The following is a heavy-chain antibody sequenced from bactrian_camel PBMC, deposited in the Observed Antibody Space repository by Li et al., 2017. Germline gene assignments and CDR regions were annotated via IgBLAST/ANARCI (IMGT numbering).Heavy chain of an antibody. CDR1: GDSRLC. CDR2: IDSDGST. Sequence: VQLVESGGGSVQAGGSLTLSCAASGDSRLCMTWFRQVPGKEREGVARIDSDGSTAYGDSVKGRFTISKDNAKSTLYLRMDSLKPEDTAMYYCAADPPHRCGIRDYGWTYVGKGTQVTVS. J-gene: IGHJ7*01. V-gene: IGHV3S68*01.